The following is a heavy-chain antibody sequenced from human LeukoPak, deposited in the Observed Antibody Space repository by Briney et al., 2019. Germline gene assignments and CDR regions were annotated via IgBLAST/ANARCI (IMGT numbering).Heavy chain of an antibody. CDR3: ARDQLAYSGYDTLFDY. CDR2: ISYDGSNK. J-gene: IGHJ4*02. Sequence: GGSLRLSCAASGFTFNSYAIRWVRQAPGKGLEWVAVISYDGSNKYYAESVKGRFTISRDNSKNTLYLQLNSLRPDDTAVYYCARDQLAYSGYDTLFDYWGQGTLVTVSS. D-gene: IGHD5-12*01. V-gene: IGHV3-30*04. CDR1: GFTFNSYA.